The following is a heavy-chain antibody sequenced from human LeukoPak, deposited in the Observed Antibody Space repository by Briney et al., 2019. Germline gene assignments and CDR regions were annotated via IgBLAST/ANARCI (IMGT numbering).Heavy chain of an antibody. CDR2: ISGSGGST. J-gene: IGHJ5*02. D-gene: IGHD3-3*01. CDR1: GFTFSSYA. Sequence: GGSLRLSCAASGFTFSSYAMSWVRQAPGKGLEWVSAISGSGGSTYYADSVKGRFTISRDNSKNTLYLQMNSLRAEDTAVYYCANTGGAYYDFWSGYYTFSSWGQGTLVTVSS. V-gene: IGHV3-23*01. CDR3: ANTGGAYYDFWSGYYTFSS.